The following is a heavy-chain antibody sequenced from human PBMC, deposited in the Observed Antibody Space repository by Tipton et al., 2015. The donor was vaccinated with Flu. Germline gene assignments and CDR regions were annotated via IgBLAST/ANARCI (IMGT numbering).Heavy chain of an antibody. V-gene: IGHV4-59*08. CDR2: IYYSGST. CDR1: GGSISSYY. D-gene: IGHD3-9*01. CDR3: ARRGADYDILTHAFDI. J-gene: IGHJ3*02. Sequence: TLSLTCTVSGGSISSYYWSRIRHPPGKGLEWIGYIYYSGSTSYNPSLKSRVTISVDTSKNQFTLKLSSVTAADTAVYYCARRGADYDILTHAFDIWGQGTMVTVSS.